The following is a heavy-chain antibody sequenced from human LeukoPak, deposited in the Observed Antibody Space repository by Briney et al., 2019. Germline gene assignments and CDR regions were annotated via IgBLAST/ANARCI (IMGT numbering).Heavy chain of an antibody. CDR3: ARGGIRYFDWLLYTYFDY. Sequence: SETLSLTCAVYGGSFSGYYWSWIRQPPGKGLEWIGEINHSGSTNYNPSLKSRVTISVDTSKNQFSLKLSSVTAADTAVYYCARGGIRYFDWLLYTYFDYWGQGTLVTVSS. J-gene: IGHJ4*02. CDR2: INHSGST. D-gene: IGHD3-9*01. CDR1: GGSFSGYY. V-gene: IGHV4-34*01.